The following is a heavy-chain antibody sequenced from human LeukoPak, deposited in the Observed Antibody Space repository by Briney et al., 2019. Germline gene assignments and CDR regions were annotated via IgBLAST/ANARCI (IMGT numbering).Heavy chain of an antibody. CDR2: VYPGDSDT. CDR1: GYSFSSYW. Sequence: GESLKISCKSSGYSFSSYWIGWVRQRPGKGLEWMGIVYPGDSDTRDSPSFQGQVTISADKSIRTAYLQWSSLKASDTAMYYCASESAPQYYYDSSGLDYWGQGTLVTVSS. J-gene: IGHJ4*02. CDR3: ASESAPQYYYDSSGLDY. V-gene: IGHV5-51*01. D-gene: IGHD3-22*01.